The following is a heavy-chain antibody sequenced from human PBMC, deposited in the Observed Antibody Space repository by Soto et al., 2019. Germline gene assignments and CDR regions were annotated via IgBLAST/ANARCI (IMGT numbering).Heavy chain of an antibody. J-gene: IGHJ4*02. CDR3: ARDGARGLLGF. D-gene: IGHD3-10*01. CDR2: IYYSGST. CDR1: GGSISSGDYY. V-gene: IGHV4-30-4*01. Sequence: SETLSLTCTVSGGSISSGDYYWSWIRQPPGKGLEWIGYIYYSGSTYYNPSLKSRVTISVDTSKNQFSLKLSSVTAADTAVYYCARDGARGLLGFWGQGTLVTVSS.